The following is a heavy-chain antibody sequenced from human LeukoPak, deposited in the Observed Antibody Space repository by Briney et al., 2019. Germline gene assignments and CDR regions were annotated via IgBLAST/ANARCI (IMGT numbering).Heavy chain of an antibody. J-gene: IGHJ4*02. CDR3: ARDPSITMIVVVIGHFDY. CDR2: ISYDGSNK. Sequence: GGSLRLSCAASGFTVSSNYTSWVRQAPGKGLEWVAVISYDGSNKYYADSVKGRFTISRDNSKNTLYLQMNSLRAEDTAVYYCARDPSITMIVVVIGHFDYWGQGTLVTVSS. D-gene: IGHD3-22*01. CDR1: GFTVSSNY. V-gene: IGHV3-30*03.